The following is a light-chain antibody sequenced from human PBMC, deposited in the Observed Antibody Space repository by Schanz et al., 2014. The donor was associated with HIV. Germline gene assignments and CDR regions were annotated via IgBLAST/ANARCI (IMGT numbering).Light chain of an antibody. CDR3: SSYTSSSTLV. J-gene: IGLJ2*01. Sequence: QSALTQPASVSGSPGQSITISCTGTSSDVGSYNLVSWYQHHPGKAPKLMIYDVSNRPSGVSNRFSGSKSGNTASLTISGLQAEDEADYYCSSYTSSSTLVFGGGTKLTVL. CDR2: DVS. V-gene: IGLV2-14*02. CDR1: SSDVGSYNL.